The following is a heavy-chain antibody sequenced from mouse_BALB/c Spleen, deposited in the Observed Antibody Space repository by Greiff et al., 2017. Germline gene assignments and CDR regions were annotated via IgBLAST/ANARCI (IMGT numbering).Heavy chain of an antibody. CDR3: ARYNYGSSPYAMDY. V-gene: IGHV1-18*01. Sequence: EVQVVESGPELVKPGASVKIPCKASGYTFTDYNMDWVKQSHGKSLEWIGDINPNNGGTIYNQKFKGKSTLTVDKSSSTAYMELRSLTSEDTAVYYCARYNYGSSPYAMDYWGQGTSVTVSS. D-gene: IGHD1-1*01. J-gene: IGHJ4*01. CDR2: INPNNGGT. CDR1: GYTFTDYN.